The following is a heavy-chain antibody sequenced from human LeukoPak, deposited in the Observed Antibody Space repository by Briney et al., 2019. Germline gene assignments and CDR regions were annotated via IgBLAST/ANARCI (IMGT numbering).Heavy chain of an antibody. D-gene: IGHD3-22*01. CDR1: GGSFSGYY. J-gene: IGHJ4*02. V-gene: IGHV4-34*01. CDR3: ARGGGYYDSSGYYY. Sequence: SETLSLTCAVYGGSFSGYYWSWIRQPPGKGLEWIGEINHSGSTNYNPSLKSRVTISVDTSKNQFSLKLSSVTAADTAVYYCARGGGYYDSSGYYYWGQGTLVTVSS. CDR2: INHSGST.